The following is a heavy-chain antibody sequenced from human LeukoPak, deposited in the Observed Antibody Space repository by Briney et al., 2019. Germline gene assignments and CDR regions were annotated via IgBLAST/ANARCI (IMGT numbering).Heavy chain of an antibody. V-gene: IGHV3-30*01. CDR2: ISYDGSNK. J-gene: IGHJ4*02. CDR3: ARATGYFDWLFSLKN. Sequence: PGGSLKLSCAASGFTFSSYAMHWVRQAPGNGLEWVAVISYDGSNKYYADSVKGRFTISRDNSENTLYLQMNSLRAEDTAAYYCARATGYFDWLFSLKNWGQGTLVTVSS. D-gene: IGHD3-9*01. CDR1: GFTFSSYA.